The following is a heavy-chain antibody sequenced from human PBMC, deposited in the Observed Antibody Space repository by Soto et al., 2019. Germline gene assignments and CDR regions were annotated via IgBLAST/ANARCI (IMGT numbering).Heavy chain of an antibody. Sequence: EVQLVESGGGLVQPGESLRLSCAVSGFSVSGNFMSWVRQAPGKGLEWVSDHYSGGSTYYADSVKGRFTISRDIPKNTLYLQMNSLRHEDTAAYYCEIFDYGTFDFWGRGTMVTVSS. J-gene: IGHJ3*01. CDR3: EIFDYGTFDF. V-gene: IGHV3-66*01. CDR1: GFSVSGNF. D-gene: IGHD4-17*01. CDR2: HYSGGST.